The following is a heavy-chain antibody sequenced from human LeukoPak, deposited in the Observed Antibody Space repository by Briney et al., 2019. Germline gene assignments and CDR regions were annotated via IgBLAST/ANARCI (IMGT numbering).Heavy chain of an antibody. V-gene: IGHV3-30*02. CDR2: IRYDGSNK. Sequence: PGGSLRLSCAASGFTFSSYGMHWVRQAPGKGLEWVAFIRYDGSNKYYADSVKGRFTISRDNSKNTPYLQMNSLRAEDTAVYYCAKGGSRYCSSTSCYAAYWGQGTLVTVSS. J-gene: IGHJ4*02. CDR3: AKGGSRYCSSTSCYAAY. D-gene: IGHD2-2*01. CDR1: GFTFSSYG.